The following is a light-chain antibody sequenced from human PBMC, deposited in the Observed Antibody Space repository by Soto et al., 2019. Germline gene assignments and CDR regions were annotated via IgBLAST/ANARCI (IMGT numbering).Light chain of an antibody. CDR2: DNT. J-gene: IGLJ2*01. Sequence: QSVLTQPPSVSGAPGQRVTISCTGRSSNIGASFDVHWYRHLPGTAPKLLIYDNTNRPSGVPDRFSGSKSDTSASLAITGLQADDEADYYCQSFDSSLNISIFGGGTKLTVL. V-gene: IGLV1-40*01. CDR1: SSNIGASFD. CDR3: QSFDSSLNISI.